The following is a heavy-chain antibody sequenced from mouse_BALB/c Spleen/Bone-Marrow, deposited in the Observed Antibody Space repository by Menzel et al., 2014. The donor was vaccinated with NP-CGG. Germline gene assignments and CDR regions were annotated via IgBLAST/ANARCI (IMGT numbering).Heavy chain of an antibody. CDR3: ARLGGYCNYLAWVAD. Sequence: VQLQQSGAELVKPRASVKLSCTASGFNIKDTYMHWVKQRPEQGLERIGRIAPANGNTKYDPKFQGKATITADTSSNIAYLQLISLTAVDTAVYYCARLGGYCNYLAWVADWGQGTLGNVSA. D-gene: IGHD2-10*02. V-gene: IGHV14-3*02. CDR1: GFNIKDTY. J-gene: IGHJ3*01. CDR2: IAPANGNT.